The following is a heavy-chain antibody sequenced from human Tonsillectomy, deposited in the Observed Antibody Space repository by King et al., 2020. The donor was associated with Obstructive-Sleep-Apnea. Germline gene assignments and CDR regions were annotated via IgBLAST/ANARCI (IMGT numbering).Heavy chain of an antibody. CDR3: SRGGLD. V-gene: IGHV4-34*01. CDR2: INHSGST. CDR1: GGSFSDNY. J-gene: IGHJ4*02. Sequence: VQLQQWGAGLLKPSETLSLSCAVDGGSFSDNYYSGIRQPPGKGLEWIGEINHSGSTNYNPSLKSRVSISVDTSKTQFSLRLTYVTAADSAVYYCSRGGLDWGQGTLVTVSS.